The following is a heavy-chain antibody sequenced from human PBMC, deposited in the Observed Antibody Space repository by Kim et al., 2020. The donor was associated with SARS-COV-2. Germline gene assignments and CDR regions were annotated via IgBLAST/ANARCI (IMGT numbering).Heavy chain of an antibody. D-gene: IGHD3-16*02. CDR1: GGSFSGYY. V-gene: IGHV4-34*01. Sequence: SETLSLTCAVYGGSFSGYYWSWIRQPPGKGLEWIGEINHSGSTNYNPSLKSRVTISVDTSKNQFSLKLSSVTAADTAVYYCARGRGYDYVWGSYRPQVPYYFDYWGQGTLVTVSS. CDR2: INHSGST. CDR3: ARGRGYDYVWGSYRPQVPYYFDY. J-gene: IGHJ4*02.